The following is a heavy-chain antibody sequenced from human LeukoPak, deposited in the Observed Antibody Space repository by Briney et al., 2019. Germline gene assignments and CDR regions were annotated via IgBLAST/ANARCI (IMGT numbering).Heavy chain of an antibody. Sequence: GGSLRLSCAASGFTFSSYAMHWVRQAPGKGLEWVAVISYDGSNKYYADSVKGRFTISRDNSKNTLYLQMNSLRAEGTAVYYCARGTMIVVVIWPMDVWGQGTTVTVSS. CDR1: GFTFSSYA. CDR3: ARGTMIVVVIWPMDV. CDR2: ISYDGSNK. J-gene: IGHJ6*02. V-gene: IGHV3-30-3*01. D-gene: IGHD3-22*01.